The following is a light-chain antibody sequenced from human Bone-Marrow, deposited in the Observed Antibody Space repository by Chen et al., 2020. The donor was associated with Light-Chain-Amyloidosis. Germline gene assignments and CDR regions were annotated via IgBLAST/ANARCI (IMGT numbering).Light chain of an antibody. V-gene: IGLV2-14*01. CDR2: AVS. CDR3: SSFTSSSSYV. J-gene: IGLJ1*01. Sequence: QSALTQPASVSGSPGQSITISCTGTSGDVGTYNYVSWYQQHPGKAPKVMIYAVSNRPSGVSNRFSCSKSGNTVSLTISGLQAEDEAVYCCSSFTSSSSYVVGPGTKVTVL. CDR1: SGDVGTYNY.